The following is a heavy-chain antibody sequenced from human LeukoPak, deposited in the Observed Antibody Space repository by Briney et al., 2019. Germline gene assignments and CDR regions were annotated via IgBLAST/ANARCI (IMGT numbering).Heavy chain of an antibody. V-gene: IGHV4-34*01. Sequence: SETLSLTCAVYGGSFSGYYWSWIRQSPGKGLEWIGEINHSGSTNYNPSLKSRVIVSVDTSKNQFSLRLSSVTAADTAVYYCAGGYGSGIPGNWGQGTLVIVSS. CDR3: AGGYGSGIPGN. D-gene: IGHD3-10*01. J-gene: IGHJ4*02. CDR2: INHSGST. CDR1: GGSFSGYY.